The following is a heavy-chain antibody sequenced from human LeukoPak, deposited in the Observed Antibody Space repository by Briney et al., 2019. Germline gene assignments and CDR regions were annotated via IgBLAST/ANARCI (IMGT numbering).Heavy chain of an antibody. CDR3: AKEFRAYCGGDCYSYYFDY. CDR2: ISGSGGST. D-gene: IGHD2-21*01. CDR1: GFTFSSYA. J-gene: IGHJ4*02. Sequence: PGGSLRLSCAASGFTFSSYAMSWVRQAPGKGLEWVSAISGSGGSTYYADSVKGRFTISRDNSKNTLYLQMNSLRAEDTAVYYCAKEFRAYCGGDCYSYYFDYWGRGTLVTVSS. V-gene: IGHV3-23*01.